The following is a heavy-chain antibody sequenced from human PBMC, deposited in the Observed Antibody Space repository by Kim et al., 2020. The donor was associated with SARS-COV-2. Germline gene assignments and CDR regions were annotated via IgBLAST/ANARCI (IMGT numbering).Heavy chain of an antibody. CDR3: ATALYYYGSGSYF. Sequence: SETLSLTCTVSGGYISSSSYYWGWIRQPPGKGLEWIGSIYYSGSTYYNTSLKSRVTISVDTSKNQFSLKLSSVTAADTAVYYCATALYYYGSGSYFWGQGALVTVSS. V-gene: IGHV4-39*01. J-gene: IGHJ4*02. D-gene: IGHD3-10*01. CDR2: IYYSGST. CDR1: GGYISSSSYY.